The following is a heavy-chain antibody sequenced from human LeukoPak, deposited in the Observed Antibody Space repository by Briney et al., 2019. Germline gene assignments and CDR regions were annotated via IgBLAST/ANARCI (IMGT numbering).Heavy chain of an antibody. D-gene: IGHD3-10*01. J-gene: IGHJ4*02. V-gene: IGHV3-23*01. Sequence: PGGSLRLSCAASGFTFSSYAMSWVRQAPGKGLEWVSGISGSGGSTYYADSVKGRFTISRDNSKNTLYLQMSSLRAEDTAVYYCAKGFRSGTYPLDYWGQGTLVTVSS. CDR1: GFTFSSYA. CDR2: ISGSGGST. CDR3: AKGFRSGTYPLDY.